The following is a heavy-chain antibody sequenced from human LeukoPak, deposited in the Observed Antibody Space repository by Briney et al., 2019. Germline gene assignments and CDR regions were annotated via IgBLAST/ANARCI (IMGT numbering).Heavy chain of an antibody. CDR3: ARVIGYYGSGRNYYFDN. Sequence: GGSLRLSCAASGFTFTSYEMNWVRQAPGKGLEWISFISASGSTTYYADSVKDRFTTSRDNAKNSLYLQMNSLRAEDTAVYYCARVIGYYGSGRNYYFDNWGQGTLVTVSS. J-gene: IGHJ4*02. D-gene: IGHD3-10*01. CDR1: GFTFTSYE. CDR2: ISASGSTT. V-gene: IGHV3-48*03.